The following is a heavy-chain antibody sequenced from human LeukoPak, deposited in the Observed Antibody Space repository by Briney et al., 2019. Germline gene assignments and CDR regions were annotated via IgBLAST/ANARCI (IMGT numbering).Heavy chain of an antibody. CDR1: GFTFSSYW. V-gene: IGHV3-7*01. CDR2: INQDGSEK. J-gene: IGHJ4*02. D-gene: IGHD6-6*01. Sequence: GGSLRLSCAASGFTFSSYWMSWVRQAPGKRLEWVANINQDGSEKYYVDSVKGRYIISRDNARNSLFLQMNILTAEDTAIYYCVREGAYSTSSPAGYWGQGTLVSVSS. CDR3: VREGAYSTSSPAGY.